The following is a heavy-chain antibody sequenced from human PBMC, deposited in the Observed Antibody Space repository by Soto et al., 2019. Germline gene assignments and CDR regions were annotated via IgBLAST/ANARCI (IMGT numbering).Heavy chain of an antibody. V-gene: IGHV3-23*01. CDR2: ISGSGGST. J-gene: IGHJ6*03. D-gene: IGHD4-17*01. CDR1: GFTFSSYA. CDR3: AKGDFPSTVPNVYYYMDV. Sequence: GGSLRLSCAACGFTFSSYAMSWVRQAPGKGLEWVSAISGSGGSTYYADSVKGRFTISRDNSKNTLYLQMNSLRAEDTAVYYCAKGDFPSTVPNVYYYMDVGGKGTTVTVSS.